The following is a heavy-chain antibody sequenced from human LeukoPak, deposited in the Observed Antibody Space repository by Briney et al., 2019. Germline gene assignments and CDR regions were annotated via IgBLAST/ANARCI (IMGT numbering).Heavy chain of an antibody. CDR3: ARDQGVRQWLVPYYYYGMDV. J-gene: IGHJ6*02. CDR1: GGTFSNCA. Sequence: GSSVKVSCKTSGGTFSNCAISWVRQAPGQGLEWMGGIIPIFGTANYAQKFQGRVTITADESTSTAYMELSSLRSEDTAVYYCARDQGVRQWLVPYYYYGMDVWGQGTTITVSS. CDR2: IIPIFGTA. V-gene: IGHV1-69*01. D-gene: IGHD6-19*01.